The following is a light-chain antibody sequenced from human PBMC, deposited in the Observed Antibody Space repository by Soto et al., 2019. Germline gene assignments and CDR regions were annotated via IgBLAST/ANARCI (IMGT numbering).Light chain of an antibody. CDR2: LEGSGSY. CDR3: ETWDGNTRV. CDR1: SGHSSYI. J-gene: IGLJ3*02. V-gene: IGLV4-60*02. Sequence: QSVLTQSSSASATLGSSVKLTSTLSSGHSSYIIAWHQQQPGKAPRYLMKLEGSGSYNKGSGVPDRFSGSSSGADRYLTISNLQFEDEADYYCETWDGNTRVFAGGTKLTVL.